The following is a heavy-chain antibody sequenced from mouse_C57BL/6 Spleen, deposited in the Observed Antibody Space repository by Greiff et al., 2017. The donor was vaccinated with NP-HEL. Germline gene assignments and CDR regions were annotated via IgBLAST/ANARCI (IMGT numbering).Heavy chain of an antibody. V-gene: IGHV1-22*01. CDR3: ARIGYYYGSSSAWFAY. Sequence: EVQLQQSGPELVKPGASVKMSCKASGYTFTDYNMHWVKQSHGKSLEWIGYINPNNGGTSYNQKFKGKATLTVNKSSSTAYMELRSLTSEDSAVYYCARIGYYYGSSSAWFAYWGQGTLVTVSA. D-gene: IGHD1-1*01. J-gene: IGHJ3*01. CDR2: INPNNGGT. CDR1: GYTFTDYN.